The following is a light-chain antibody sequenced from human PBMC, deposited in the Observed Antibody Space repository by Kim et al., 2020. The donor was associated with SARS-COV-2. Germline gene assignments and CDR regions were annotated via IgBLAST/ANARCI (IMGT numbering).Light chain of an antibody. CDR2: GKY. V-gene: IGLV3-19*01. J-gene: IGLJ3*02. Sequence: AVGQTVRLTYQGDSIKNYDAAWYQQRPGQAPVLVLYGKYNRPSRIPHRFSGSSSGNTASLTITGAQAEDEADYYCNSRDSSGDHVVFGGGTKVTVL. CDR1: SIKNYD. CDR3: NSRDSSGDHVV.